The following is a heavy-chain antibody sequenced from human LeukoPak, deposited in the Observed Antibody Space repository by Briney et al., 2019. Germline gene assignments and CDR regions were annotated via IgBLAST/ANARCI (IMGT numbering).Heavy chain of an antibody. D-gene: IGHD3-9*01. CDR3: AKGETGSDY. CDR2: IYHSGST. CDR1: GGSVSSGSYY. V-gene: IGHV4-61*01. J-gene: IGHJ4*02. Sequence: SETLSLTCSVPGGSVSSGSYYWSWIRQSPGKGLEWIGYIYHSGSTNYNPSLKSRVTISVDTSKNQFSLKLSSVTAADTAVYYCAKGETGSDYWGQGSLVTVSS.